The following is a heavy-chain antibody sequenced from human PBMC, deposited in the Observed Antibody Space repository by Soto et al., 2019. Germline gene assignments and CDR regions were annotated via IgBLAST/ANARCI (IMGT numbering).Heavy chain of an antibody. CDR3: VKDRGGPDDY. CDR1: GFTFISYG. D-gene: IGHD2-15*01. V-gene: IGHV3-23*01. J-gene: IGHJ4*02. Sequence: PGGSLRLSCAASGFTFISYGMTWVRQAPGEGLRWVSGITSGGSTFYADSVKGRFTISRDNSKNTVYLQMNSLRGDDTAVYYCVKDRGGPDDYWGQGALVTVSS. CDR2: ITSGGST.